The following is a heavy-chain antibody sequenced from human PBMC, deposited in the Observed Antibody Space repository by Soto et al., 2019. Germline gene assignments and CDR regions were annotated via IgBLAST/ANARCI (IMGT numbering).Heavy chain of an antibody. D-gene: IGHD2-15*01. CDR3: ARGQAPFKGSRPYYFDY. Sequence: SETLSLTCAVYGGSFSGYYWSWIRQPPGKGLEWIGEINHSGSTNYNPSLKSRVTISVDTSKNQFSLKLSSVTAADTAVYYCARGQAPFKGSRPYYFDYWGQGTLVTVSS. V-gene: IGHV4-34*01. CDR2: INHSGST. CDR1: GGSFSGYY. J-gene: IGHJ4*02.